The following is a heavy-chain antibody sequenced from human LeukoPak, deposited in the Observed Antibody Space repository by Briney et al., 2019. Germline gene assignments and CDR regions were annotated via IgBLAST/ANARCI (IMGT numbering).Heavy chain of an antibody. V-gene: IGHV3-11*06. CDR1: GFTFSDYY. Sequence: GGSLRLSCAASGFTFSDYYMSWIRQAPGKGLEWVSYISSSSSYTNYADSVKGRFTISRDNAKNSLYLQMNSLRAEDTAVYYCAGAPRGSSSWYDYWGQGTLVTVSS. D-gene: IGHD6-13*01. CDR3: AGAPRGSSSWYDY. CDR2: ISSSSSYT. J-gene: IGHJ4*02.